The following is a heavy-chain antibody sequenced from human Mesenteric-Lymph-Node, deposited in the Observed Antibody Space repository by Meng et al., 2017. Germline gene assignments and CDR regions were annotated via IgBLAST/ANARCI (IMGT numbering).Heavy chain of an antibody. CDR3: ARDGVGATGYYFDY. V-gene: IGHV1-8*03. D-gene: IGHD1-26*01. Sequence: ASVKVSCKASGYTFTSYDINWVRQATGQGLEWMGWMNPNSGNTGYAQKFQGRVTITRNTSISTAYMELSSLRSEDTAVYYCARDGVGATGYYFDYWGQGTLVTVSS. CDR2: MNPNSGNT. CDR1: GYTFTSYD. J-gene: IGHJ4*02.